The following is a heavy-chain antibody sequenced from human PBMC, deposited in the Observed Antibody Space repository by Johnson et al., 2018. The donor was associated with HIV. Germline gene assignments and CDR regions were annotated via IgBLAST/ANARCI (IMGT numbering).Heavy chain of an antibody. Sequence: QVQLVESGGGLVKPGGSLRLSCAASGFTFSDYYMNWIRQAPGKGLEGVSYISSSGSSIYYADSVKGRFTISRDNAENSLYLQMNSLRAEDTAVYYCARDGGVAAAVGVVAFDIWGQGTLVTVSS. V-gene: IGHV3-11*04. CDR2: ISSSGSSI. CDR1: GFTFSDYY. D-gene: IGHD6-13*01. CDR3: ARDGGVAAAVGVVAFDI. J-gene: IGHJ3*02.